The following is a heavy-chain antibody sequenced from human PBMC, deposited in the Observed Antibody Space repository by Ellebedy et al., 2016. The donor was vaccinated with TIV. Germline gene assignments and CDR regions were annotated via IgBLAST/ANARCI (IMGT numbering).Heavy chain of an antibody. CDR3: ATLSPADAFDI. CDR2: IIPIFGTA. CDR1: GGTFSSYA. Sequence: SVKVSXKASGGTFSSYAISWVRQAPGQGLEWMGGIIPIFGTANYAQKFQGRVTITADKSTSTAYMELSSLRSEDTAVYYCATLSPADAFDIWGQGTMVTVSS. J-gene: IGHJ3*02. D-gene: IGHD2-2*01. V-gene: IGHV1-69*06.